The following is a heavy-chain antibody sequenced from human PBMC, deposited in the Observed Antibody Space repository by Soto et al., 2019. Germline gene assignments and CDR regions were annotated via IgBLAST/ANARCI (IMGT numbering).Heavy chain of an antibody. CDR1: GLTVTNNH. V-gene: IGHV3-53*02. D-gene: IGHD6-13*01. CDR2: IYGADNDNT. CDR3: ARGGYD. Sequence: VDLVETGGGLIQPGGSLRLSYAVSGLTVTNNHMNWNWVRQAPGKGLEWVSVIYGADNDNTYYADSVRDRFTVCRDSSQNMVFLQMNDLRAEDTAVYYCARGGYDWGQGTLVTVSS. J-gene: IGHJ4*02.